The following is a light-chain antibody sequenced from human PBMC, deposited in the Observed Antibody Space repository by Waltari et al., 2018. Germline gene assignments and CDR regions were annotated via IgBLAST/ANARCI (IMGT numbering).Light chain of an antibody. Sequence: QSALSQPASVSGSPGQSITISCTGSSSDVGGDDSVSWYQDHPGQAPNVIIYDVNNRPSGVSDRFSGSKSGNTASLTISVLQAEDEANYYCCSQSSYNGVIFGGGTKLTVL. CDR3: CSQSSYNGVI. J-gene: IGLJ2*01. CDR1: SSDVGGDDS. CDR2: DVN. V-gene: IGLV2-14*03.